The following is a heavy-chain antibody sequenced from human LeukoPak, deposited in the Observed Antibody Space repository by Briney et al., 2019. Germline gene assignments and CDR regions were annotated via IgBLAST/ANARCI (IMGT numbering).Heavy chain of an antibody. D-gene: IGHD7-27*01. CDR1: GGSFSGYK. V-gene: IGHV4-34*01. CDR2: INHSGST. Sequence: SETLSLTCDVYGGSFSGYKWNRIRQPPGKGLEWIGEINHSGSTNYNPSLKSRVTISVDTSKNQFSLKLSSVTAADTVVYYCARGWGVGYYYMDVWGKGTTVTVSS. J-gene: IGHJ6*03. CDR3: ARGWGVGYYYMDV.